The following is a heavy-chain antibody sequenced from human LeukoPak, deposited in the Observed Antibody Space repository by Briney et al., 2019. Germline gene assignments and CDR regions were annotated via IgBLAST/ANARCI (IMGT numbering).Heavy chain of an antibody. CDR3: ASLDGDYGGLFY. CDR1: GFTFSSYD. D-gene: IGHD4-17*01. V-gene: IGHV3-53*04. J-gene: IGHJ4*02. Sequence: GGSLRLSCAASGFTFSSYDMSWVRQAPGKGLEWVSVIYSGGSTYYADSVKGRFTISRHNSKNTLYLQMNSLRAEDTAVYYCASLDGDYGGLFYWGQGTLVTASS. CDR2: IYSGGST.